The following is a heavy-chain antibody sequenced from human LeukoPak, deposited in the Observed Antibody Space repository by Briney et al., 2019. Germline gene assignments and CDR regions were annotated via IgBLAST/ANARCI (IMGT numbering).Heavy chain of an antibody. CDR1: GFTFSSYA. CDR3: ARDYGSGSYRLAYYYGMDV. D-gene: IGHD3-10*01. Sequence: PGGSLRLSCAASGFTFSSYAMSWVRQAPGKGLEWVSAISGSGGSTYYADSVKGRFTISRDNAKNSLYLQMNSLRAEDTAVYYCARDYGSGSYRLAYYYGMDVWGQGTTVTVSS. J-gene: IGHJ6*02. V-gene: IGHV3-23*01. CDR2: ISGSGGST.